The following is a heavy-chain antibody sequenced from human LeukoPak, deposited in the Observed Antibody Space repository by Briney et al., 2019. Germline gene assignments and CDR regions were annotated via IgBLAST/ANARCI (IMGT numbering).Heavy chain of an antibody. CDR3: ATEGAAAPSYYYYGMDV. Sequence: GASVKVSCKVSGYTLTELYMHWVRQAPGKGLEWMGGFDPEDGETIYAQKLQGRVTMTEDTSTDTAYTELSSLRSEDTAVYYCATEGAAAPSYYYYGMDVWGQGTTVTVSS. D-gene: IGHD2-15*01. J-gene: IGHJ6*02. CDR2: FDPEDGET. CDR1: GYTLTELY. V-gene: IGHV1-24*01.